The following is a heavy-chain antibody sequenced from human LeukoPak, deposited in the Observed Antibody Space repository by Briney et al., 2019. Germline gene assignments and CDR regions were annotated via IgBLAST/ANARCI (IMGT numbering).Heavy chain of an antibody. D-gene: IGHD3-10*01. CDR3: ARDFCASVSHDI. Sequence: GGSLRLSCAASGFSFSTYWMNWVRQVPGKGPEWVGNINQDGTVKYYVDSVKGRFTISRDNAKNSLYLQMNSLRAEDTALYSCARDFCASVSHDIWGQGTMVTVSS. V-gene: IGHV3-7*01. CDR1: GFSFSTYW. CDR2: INQDGTVK. J-gene: IGHJ3*02.